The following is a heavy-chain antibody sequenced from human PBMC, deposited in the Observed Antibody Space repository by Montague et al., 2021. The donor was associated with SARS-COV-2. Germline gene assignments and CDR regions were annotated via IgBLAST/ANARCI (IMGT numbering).Heavy chain of an antibody. V-gene: IGHV4-34*01. Sequence: SQTLSLTCAVYGESVSGFYWGWIRQPPGEGLEWLGEINHSGSPNYNPSLKSRVTMSLDTSKKQFSLNMRSVTAADTAVYYCARGSSLLQGGYWWGQGTLVTVSS. D-gene: IGHD2-2*03. CDR3: ARGSSLLQGGYW. CDR2: INHSGSP. J-gene: IGHJ4*02. CDR1: GESVSGFY.